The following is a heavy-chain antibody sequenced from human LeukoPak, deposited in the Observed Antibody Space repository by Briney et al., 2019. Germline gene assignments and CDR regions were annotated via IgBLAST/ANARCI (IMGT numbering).Heavy chain of an antibody. CDR2: IYSGGST. Sequence: PGGSLRLSCAVSGFTVSSNYMSWVRQAPGKGLEWVSFIYSGGSTYYADSVKGRFTISRDNSKNTLYLQMNGLRPEDTAVYYCARALYRGYYFDYWGQGTLVTVSS. CDR3: ARALYRGYYFDY. V-gene: IGHV3-53*01. CDR1: GFTVSSNY. D-gene: IGHD3-16*01. J-gene: IGHJ4*02.